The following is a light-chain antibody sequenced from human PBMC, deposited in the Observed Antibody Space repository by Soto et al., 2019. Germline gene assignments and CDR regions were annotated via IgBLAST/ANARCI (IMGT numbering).Light chain of an antibody. J-gene: IGLJ3*02. CDR3: TSYVGSNIWV. V-gene: IGLV2-8*01. CDR1: SSDVGAYKY. Sequence: QSALTQPPSASGSPGQSVTISCTGTSSDVGAYKYVSWYQQYPGKAPKLMIYEVSMRPSGVPDRFSGSKSGNTASLTVSGLQAEDEADYYGTSYVGSNIWVFGGGTKLTVL. CDR2: EVS.